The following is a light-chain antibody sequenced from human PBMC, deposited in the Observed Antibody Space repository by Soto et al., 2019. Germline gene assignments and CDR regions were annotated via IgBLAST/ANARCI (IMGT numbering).Light chain of an antibody. CDR3: SSHTSSRSLV. CDR2: DVT. J-gene: IGLJ1*01. CDR1: SSDIGAYNF. Sequence: QSVLTQPASVSGSPGQSITISCTGTSSDIGAYNFVSWYQHHPGEVPKLLIYDVTNRPSGVSNRFSASKSGNTASLIISGLQAEDEAEYYCSSHTSSRSLVFGTATQLTVL. V-gene: IGLV2-14*03.